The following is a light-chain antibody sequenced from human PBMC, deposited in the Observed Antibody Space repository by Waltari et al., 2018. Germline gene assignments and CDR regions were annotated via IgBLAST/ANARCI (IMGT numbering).Light chain of an antibody. J-gene: IGKJ3*01. CDR3: QQYGSSPRT. V-gene: IGKV3-20*01. CDR1: QSVSSNS. Sequence: EIVLTQSPGTLSLSPGERATLSCRASQSVSSNSLAWYQQKPGQAPRLLIYAASSRATGIPDRFSGSCSGTDFTLTISRLEPEDFAVYYCQQYGSSPRTFGPGTKVDVK. CDR2: AAS.